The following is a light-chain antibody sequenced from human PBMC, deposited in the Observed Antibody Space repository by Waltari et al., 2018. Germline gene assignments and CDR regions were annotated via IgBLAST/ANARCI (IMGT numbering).Light chain of an antibody. CDR2: EDT. J-gene: IGLJ1*01. CDR3: YSSDSTGLRV. Sequence: SYELTQPPSVSVSPGPTARITCSGHELPRKYAYWFQQKSGQAPRLVIYEDTKRPSGIPGRFSGSSSGTGATLTITGAQVDDEADYYCYSSDSTGLRVFGGGTTVVVL. CDR1: ELPRKY. V-gene: IGLV3-10*01.